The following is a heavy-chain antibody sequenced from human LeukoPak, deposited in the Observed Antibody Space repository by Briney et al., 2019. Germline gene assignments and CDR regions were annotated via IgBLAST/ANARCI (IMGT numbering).Heavy chain of an antibody. Sequence: ASVKVSCKASGYTFSGYYMHWMRQAPGQGLEWMGWINPNSGDTNYTQKFQGRVTMTTDTSTSTAYMELRSLRSDDTAVYYCARVAVVVVGAPFDHWGQGTLVTVSS. J-gene: IGHJ4*02. V-gene: IGHV1-2*02. CDR1: GYTFSGYY. CDR2: INPNSGDT. D-gene: IGHD2-15*01. CDR3: ARVAVVVVGAPFDH.